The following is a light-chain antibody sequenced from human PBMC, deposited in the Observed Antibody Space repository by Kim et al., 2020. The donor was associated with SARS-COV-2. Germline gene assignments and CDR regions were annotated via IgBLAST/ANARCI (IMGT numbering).Light chain of an antibody. J-gene: IGLJ2*01. Sequence: APGKTATTTCGGNNMGSKSVHWYQQKPGQAPVLVIYYDSDRPSGIHERFSGSNSGNTATLTISRVEAGDEADYYCQVWDSSSDHVVFGGGTQLTVL. V-gene: IGLV3-21*04. CDR2: YDS. CDR1: NMGSKS. CDR3: QVWDSSSDHVV.